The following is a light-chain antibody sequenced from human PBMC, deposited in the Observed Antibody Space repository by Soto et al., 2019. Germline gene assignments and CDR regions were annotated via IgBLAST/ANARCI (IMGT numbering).Light chain of an antibody. CDR1: QSISSN. V-gene: IGKV3-15*01. J-gene: IGKJ1*01. CDR3: QQYNDCPRT. Sequence: EIVMMQSAATLSVSPGERATLSCRASQSISSNLAWYQQKPGQAPRLLIYGASTRATGIPARFSGSGSGTECTLTISSLQSEDFAVYYCQQYNDCPRTFGQGTKVDIK. CDR2: GAS.